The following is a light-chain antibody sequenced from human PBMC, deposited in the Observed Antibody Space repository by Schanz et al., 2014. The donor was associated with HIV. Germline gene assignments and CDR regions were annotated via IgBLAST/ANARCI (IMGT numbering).Light chain of an antibody. CDR2: EVN. CDR3: SSYAGSNNLV. J-gene: IGLJ2*01. CDR1: SSDVGGYKY. Sequence: QSVLTQPPSASGSPGQSVTISCTGTSSDVGGYKYVSWYQQHPGKAPKLMIYEVNQRPSGVPDRFSGSKSGPSASLAITGLQAEDEADYYCSSYAGSNNLVFGGGTKLTVL. V-gene: IGLV2-8*01.